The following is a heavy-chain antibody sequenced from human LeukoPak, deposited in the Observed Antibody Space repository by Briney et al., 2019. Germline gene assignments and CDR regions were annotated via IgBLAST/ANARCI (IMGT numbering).Heavy chain of an antibody. CDR2: IYYSGST. CDR3: ASLGGKRDAFDI. J-gene: IGHJ3*02. D-gene: IGHD3-16*01. CDR1: GGSISSYY. V-gene: IGHV4-59*01. Sequence: SETLSLTCTVSGGSISSYYWSWIRQPPGKGLEWIGYIYYSGSTNYNPSLKSRVTISVDTSKNQFSLKLSSVTAADTAVYYCASLGGKRDAFDIWGQGTMVTVSS.